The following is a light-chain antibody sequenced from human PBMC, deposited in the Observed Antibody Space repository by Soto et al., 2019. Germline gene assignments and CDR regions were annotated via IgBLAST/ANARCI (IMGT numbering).Light chain of an antibody. Sequence: QSALTQPASVSGSLGQSITISCTGSRGDIAIYNFVSWFQQHPAKAPKLLIFEVSHRPSGVSSRFSASKSGNTASLTISGLQADDEADYYCASYTRSDTWVFGGGTKLTVL. CDR2: EVS. J-gene: IGLJ3*02. CDR1: RGDIAIYNF. CDR3: ASYTRSDTWV. V-gene: IGLV2-14*01.